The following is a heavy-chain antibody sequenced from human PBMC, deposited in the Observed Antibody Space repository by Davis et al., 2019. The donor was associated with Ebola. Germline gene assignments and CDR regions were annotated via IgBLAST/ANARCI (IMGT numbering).Heavy chain of an antibody. CDR2: ISWDGGST. CDR1: GFTLDDYT. J-gene: IGHJ6*02. Sequence: GGSLRLSCAASGFTLDDYTMHWVRHAPGKGLEWVSLISWDGGSTYYADSVKGRFTISRDNSKNSLYLQMNSLRTEDTALYYCAKDIVAKWELLHYYGMDVWGQGTTVTVSS. V-gene: IGHV3-43*01. CDR3: AKDIVAKWELLHYYGMDV. D-gene: IGHD1-26*01.